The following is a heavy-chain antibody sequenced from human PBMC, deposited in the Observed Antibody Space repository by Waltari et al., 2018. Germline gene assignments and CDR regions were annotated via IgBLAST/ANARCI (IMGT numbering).Heavy chain of an antibody. V-gene: IGHV4-39*07. CDR1: GGSISSSSYY. CDR2: IYYSGST. Sequence: QLQLQESGPGLVKPSETLSLTCTVSGGSISSSSYYWGWIRQPPGKGLEWIGSIYYSGSTYYNPSLKRRVTISVDTSKNQFSLKLSSVTAADTAVYYCAREGAGENWFDPWGQGTLVTVSS. J-gene: IGHJ5*02. CDR3: AREGAGENWFDP. D-gene: IGHD7-27*01.